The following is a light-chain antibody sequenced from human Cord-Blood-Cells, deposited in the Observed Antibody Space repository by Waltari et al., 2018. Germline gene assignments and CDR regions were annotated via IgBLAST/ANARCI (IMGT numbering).Light chain of an antibody. CDR2: LGS. J-gene: IGKJ3*01. V-gene: IGKV2-28*01. CDR3: MQALQTPFT. CDR1: HSLLHSNGYNY. Sequence: EIVMTQPPLSLPVTPGEPAPISCRSSHSLLHSNGYNYLDWYLQKPGQSPQLLIYLGSTRASGVPDRFSGSGSGTDFTLKISRVEAEDVAVYYCMQALQTPFTFGPGTKVDIK.